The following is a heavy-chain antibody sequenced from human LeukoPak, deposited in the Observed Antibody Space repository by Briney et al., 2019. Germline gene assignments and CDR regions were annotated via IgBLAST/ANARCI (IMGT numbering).Heavy chain of an antibody. J-gene: IGHJ4*02. V-gene: IGHV3-21*01. Sequence: GGSLRLSCAAYGFTFSSYSMNWVRQAPGKGLEWVSSISSSSSYIYYADSVKGRFTISRDNAKNSLYLQMNSLRAEDTAVYYCASRYCSGGSCLVYWGQGTLVTVSS. CDR3: ASRYCSGGSCLVY. D-gene: IGHD2-15*01. CDR2: ISSSSSYI. CDR1: GFTFSSYS.